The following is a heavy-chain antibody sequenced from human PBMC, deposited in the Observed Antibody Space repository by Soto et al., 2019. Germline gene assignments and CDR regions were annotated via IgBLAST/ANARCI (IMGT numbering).Heavy chain of an antibody. J-gene: IGHJ4*01. V-gene: IGHV3-33*01. CDR2: IVRDGGQK. D-gene: IGHD2-21*02. CDR3: ARDDDFENHGIDY. CDR1: GFTFSRYG. Sequence: QVHLVESGGGVVQPGRPLRLSCAASGFTFSRYGMHWVRQAPGKGLEWVGVIVRDGGQKQYADSARGRFSISRDNSKDTLYLEMNSVTVEDTAVYYCARDDDFENHGIDYCGHGTLVTVSS.